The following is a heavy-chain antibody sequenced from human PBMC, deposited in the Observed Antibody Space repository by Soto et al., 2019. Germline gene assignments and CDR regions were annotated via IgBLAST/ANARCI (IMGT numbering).Heavy chain of an antibody. Sequence: PGGSLRLSCAASGFTVSSNYMSWVRQASGKGLEWVSVIYSGGSTYYADSVKGRFTISRDNSKNTLYLQMNSLRAEDTAVYYCASPLVYCSGGSCYSGDAFDIWGQGTMVTVSS. J-gene: IGHJ3*02. D-gene: IGHD2-15*01. CDR2: IYSGGST. CDR1: GFTVSSNY. CDR3: ASPLVYCSGGSCYSGDAFDI. V-gene: IGHV3-66*01.